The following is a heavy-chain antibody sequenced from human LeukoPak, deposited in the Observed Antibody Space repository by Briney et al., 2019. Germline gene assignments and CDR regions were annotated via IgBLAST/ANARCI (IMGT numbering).Heavy chain of an antibody. CDR3: ARESGAFDI. CDR2: INPDSGDT. Sequence: GASVKVCCKASGYTFTVYYIHWVRQAPGQGLEWMGWINPDSGDTNYAQTVQGGVTMTRDTSISTASMELNRLRSDETAVYYWARESGAFDIWGQGTMVTVSS. J-gene: IGHJ3*02. V-gene: IGHV1-2*02. CDR1: GYTFTVYY.